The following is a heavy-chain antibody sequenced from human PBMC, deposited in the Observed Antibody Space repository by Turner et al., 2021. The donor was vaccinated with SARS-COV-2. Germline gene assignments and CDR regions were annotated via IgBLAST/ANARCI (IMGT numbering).Heavy chain of an antibody. J-gene: IGHJ4*02. CDR1: GDSINSYY. D-gene: IGHD3-10*01. CDR2: ISYSGIP. V-gene: IGHV4-59*01. CDR3: ARDPSGTFPRGLFDS. Sequence: QVQLQESGPGLVKPSETLSLTCTVSGDSINSYYWNWIRQSPGKGLECVGYISYSGIPNYNPSHRRRIAISLDKSKTQFTLRLSSVTAADAAVYFCARDPSGTFPRGLFDSWGQGALVTVSS.